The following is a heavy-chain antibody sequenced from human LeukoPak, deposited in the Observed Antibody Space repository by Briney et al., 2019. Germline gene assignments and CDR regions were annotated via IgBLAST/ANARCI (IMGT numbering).Heavy chain of an antibody. CDR3: AKDIWEAADGPGLDY. Sequence: GGSLRLSCTLSGFTFSRYAMSWVRQAPGKGLEWVSGISGSGDTTYYADSVKGRFTVSRDNSKNTLYMQMNNLRAEDTAVYYCAKDIWEAADGPGLDYWGQGTLVTVSS. CDR2: ISGSGDTT. J-gene: IGHJ4*02. D-gene: IGHD6-13*01. CDR1: GFTFSRYA. V-gene: IGHV3-23*01.